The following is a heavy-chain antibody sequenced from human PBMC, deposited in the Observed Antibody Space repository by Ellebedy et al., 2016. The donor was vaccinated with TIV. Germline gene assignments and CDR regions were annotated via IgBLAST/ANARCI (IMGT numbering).Heavy chain of an antibody. D-gene: IGHD2-2*02. V-gene: IGHV3-23*01. CDR1: GFTFRSYA. CDR3: AKDQAGCSSTSCYTVIDY. CDR2: ISGSGGST. Sequence: GGSLRLSXAASGFTFRSYAMSWVRQAPGKGLEWVSAISGSGGSTYYADSVKGRFTISRDNSKNTLYVQMNSLRAEDTAVYYCAKDQAGCSSTSCYTVIDYWGQGTLVTVSS. J-gene: IGHJ4*02.